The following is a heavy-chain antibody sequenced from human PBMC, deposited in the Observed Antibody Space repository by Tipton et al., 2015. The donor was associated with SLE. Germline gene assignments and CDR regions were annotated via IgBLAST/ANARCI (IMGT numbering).Heavy chain of an antibody. Sequence: TLSLTCAVSGYSISSGYYWGWIRQPPGKGLEWIGSIYHSGSTYYNPSLKSRVTISVDTSKNQFSLKLSSVTAADTAVYYCARGISYCNTTSCYNYMDVWGKGTTVTVSS. V-gene: IGHV4-38-2*01. CDR1: GYSISSGYY. J-gene: IGHJ6*03. CDR3: ARGISYCNTTSCYNYMDV. D-gene: IGHD2-2*02. CDR2: IYHSGST.